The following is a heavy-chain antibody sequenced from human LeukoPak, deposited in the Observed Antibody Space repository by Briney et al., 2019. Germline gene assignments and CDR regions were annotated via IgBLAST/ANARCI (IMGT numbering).Heavy chain of an antibody. J-gene: IGHJ4*02. CDR2: ISGDGGST. D-gene: IGHD3-22*01. CDR1: GFTFDDYA. CDR3: AKDTYYDNSGYDSYFDY. V-gene: IGHV3-43*02. Sequence: GGSLRLSCAASGFTFDDYAMHWDRQAPGKGLEWVSPISGDGGSTSYSDSVKGRFTISRDNSKNSLFLQMNSLRTEDTALYYCAKDTYYDNSGYDSYFDYWGQGTLVTVSS.